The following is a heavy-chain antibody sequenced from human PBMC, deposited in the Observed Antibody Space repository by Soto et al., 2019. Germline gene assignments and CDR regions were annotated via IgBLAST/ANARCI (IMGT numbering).Heavy chain of an antibody. CDR3: ARHKLGSGASFDY. V-gene: IGHV4-59*08. CDR2: IYYSGIT. D-gene: IGHD3-10*01. CDR1: GGSISGYY. Sequence: QVQLQASGPGLVKPSETLSLTCTVSGGSISGYYWSWIRQPPGQGLEWIGYIYYSGITNYNPSLKGQVTISVDTSKNHISLKLTSVTAADTALYYWARHKLGSGASFDYWGQGTQVIVS. J-gene: IGHJ4*02.